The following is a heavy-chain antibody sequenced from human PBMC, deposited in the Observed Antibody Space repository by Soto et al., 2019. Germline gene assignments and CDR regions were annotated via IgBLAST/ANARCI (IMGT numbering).Heavy chain of an antibody. CDR1: GYIFTSYA. CDR2: INAGNGNT. CDR3: ARCASSCSLGF. Sequence: ASVKVSCKASGYIFTSYANHWVCQAPGQRLEWMGWINAGNGNTKYSQKFQGRVTISRDTSASTVYMELSSLRSEDTAVYYCARCASSCSLGFWGQGTLVTVSS. J-gene: IGHJ4*02. D-gene: IGHD2-15*01. V-gene: IGHV1-3*01.